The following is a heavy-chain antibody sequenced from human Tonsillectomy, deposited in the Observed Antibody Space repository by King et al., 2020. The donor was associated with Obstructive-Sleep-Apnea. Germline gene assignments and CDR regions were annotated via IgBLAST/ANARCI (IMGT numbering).Heavy chain of an antibody. J-gene: IGHJ4*02. CDR1: GFTFSSYW. CDR2: IKEEGSVE. D-gene: IGHD4-11*01. CDR3: AREDNYNTLDS. Sequence: VQLVESGGGLVQPGGSLRLSCAASGFTFSSYWMSWVRQAPGKGLEWVANIKEEGSVEYYGDSVKGRVTISRDNAKNSLYLQMNSLRAEDTAVYYCAREDNYNTLDSWGQGTLVTVSA. V-gene: IGHV3-7*01.